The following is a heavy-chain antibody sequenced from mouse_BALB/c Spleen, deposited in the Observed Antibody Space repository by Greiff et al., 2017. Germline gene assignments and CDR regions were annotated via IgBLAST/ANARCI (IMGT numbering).Heavy chain of an antibody. CDR3: AREEDYGSRYFDY. V-gene: IGHV1-77*01. CDR2: IYPGSGNT. D-gene: IGHD1-1*01. CDR1: GYTFTDYY. Sequence: QVQLQQSGAELARPGASVKLSCKASGYTFTDYYINWVKQRTGQGLEWIGEIYPGSGNTYYNEKFKGKVTLTADKSSSTAYMQLSSLTSVDSAVYFCAREEDYGSRYFDYWGQGTTLTVSS. J-gene: IGHJ2*01.